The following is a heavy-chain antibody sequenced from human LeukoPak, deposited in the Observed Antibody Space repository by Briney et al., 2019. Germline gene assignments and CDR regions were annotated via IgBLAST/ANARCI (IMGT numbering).Heavy chain of an antibody. CDR3: AKPYYYDSSGYKYYFDY. CDR2: ISYDGSNK. CDR1: GSTFSSYG. Sequence: SGRSLRLSCAASGSTFSSYGMHWVRQAPGKGLEWVAVISYDGSNKYYADSVKGRFTISRDNSKNTLYLQMNSLRAEDTAVYYCAKPYYYDSSGYKYYFDYWGQGTLVTVSS. J-gene: IGHJ4*02. V-gene: IGHV3-30*18. D-gene: IGHD3-22*01.